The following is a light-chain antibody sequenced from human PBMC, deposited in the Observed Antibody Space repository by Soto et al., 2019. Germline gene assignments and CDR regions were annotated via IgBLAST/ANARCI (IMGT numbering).Light chain of an antibody. CDR2: EVS. J-gene: IGKJ1*01. CDR1: ERLTGN. CDR3: QQYQDWPRT. Sequence: EIVMTQSPATLSLSPGERATHSCRACERLTGNLAWYQHRPGQAPRLLIYEVSTRATYIPARFSGRGSRTEFTLTISSLQAEDSAVYYCQQYQDWPRTFGQGTKVDIK. V-gene: IGKV3-15*01.